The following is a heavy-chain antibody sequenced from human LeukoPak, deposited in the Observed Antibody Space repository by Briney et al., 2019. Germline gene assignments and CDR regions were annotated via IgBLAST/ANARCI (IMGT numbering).Heavy chain of an antibody. D-gene: IGHD3-10*01. J-gene: IGHJ4*02. CDR1: GFSFSNYG. CDR2: ITGNGGTT. CDR3: GRVYYSRGYYGSGSPAHFDY. V-gene: IGHV3-23*01. Sequence: GALRLSCAASGFSFSNYGMNWVRQAPGKGLEWVSGITGNGGTTYYADSVKGRFTISRDWSKNTLFLQMNNLRAEDTAVYYCGRVYYSRGYYGSGSPAHFDYWGQGALVTVSS.